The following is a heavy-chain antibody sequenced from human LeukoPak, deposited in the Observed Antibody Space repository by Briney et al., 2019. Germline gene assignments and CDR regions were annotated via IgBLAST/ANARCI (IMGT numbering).Heavy chain of an antibody. CDR3: ARAIVGAIPYYFDY. Sequence: SETLSLTCTVFGGSISSYYWSWIRQPAGKGLEWIGRIYTSGSTNYNPSLKSRVTMSVDTSKNQFSLKLSSVTAADTAVYYCARAIVGAIPYYFDYWGQGTLVTVSS. J-gene: IGHJ4*02. CDR1: GGSISSYY. D-gene: IGHD1-26*01. V-gene: IGHV4-4*07. CDR2: IYTSGST.